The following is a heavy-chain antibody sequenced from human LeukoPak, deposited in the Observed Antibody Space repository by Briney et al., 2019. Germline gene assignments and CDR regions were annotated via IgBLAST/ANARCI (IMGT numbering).Heavy chain of an antibody. J-gene: IGHJ4*02. V-gene: IGHV3-7*01. CDR2: IKQDGSEK. Sequence: GGSLRLSCAASGFTFSSYWMNWVRQAPGKGLEWVANIKQDGSEKYYVDSVEGRFTISRDNAKNSLYLQMNNLRVEDTAVYSCARVNTDLGGVDDWGQGTLVTVSS. CDR1: GFTFSSYW. CDR3: ARVNTDLGGVDD. D-gene: IGHD4-11*01.